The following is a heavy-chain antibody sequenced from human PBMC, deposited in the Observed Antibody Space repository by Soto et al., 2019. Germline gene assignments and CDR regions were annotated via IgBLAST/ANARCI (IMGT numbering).Heavy chain of an antibody. CDR1: GGSFSGYY. V-gene: IGHV4-34*01. CDR2: INHSGST. D-gene: IGHD3-3*01. CDR3: VIYYDGDAFDI. J-gene: IGHJ3*02. Sequence: QVQLQQWGAGLLKPSETLSLTCAVYGGSFSGYYWSWIRQPPGKGLERSGEINHSGSTNYNPALKSRVTISVETSKNQFSLKVSAVTAADRAVYYCVIYYDGDAFDIWGQGTMVTVSS.